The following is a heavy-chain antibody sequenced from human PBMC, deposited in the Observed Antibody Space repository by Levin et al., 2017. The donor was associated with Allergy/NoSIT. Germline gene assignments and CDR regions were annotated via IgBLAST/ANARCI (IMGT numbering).Heavy chain of an antibody. CDR2: IFSNGEK. D-gene: IGHD2-2*01. V-gene: IGHV2-26*01. CDR3: ARILILGYCSSSSCSAYYDYGLDV. J-gene: IGHJ6*02. CDR1: GFSLSNGRMG. Sequence: SGPTLVKPTETLTLTCTVSGFSLSNGRMGVSWIRQSPGKALEALAHIFSNGEKSYTSSLKSRLTIFKDTSKGQVVLTMTNMDPVDTATYYCARILILGYCSSSSCSAYYDYGLDVWGQGTTVTVSS.